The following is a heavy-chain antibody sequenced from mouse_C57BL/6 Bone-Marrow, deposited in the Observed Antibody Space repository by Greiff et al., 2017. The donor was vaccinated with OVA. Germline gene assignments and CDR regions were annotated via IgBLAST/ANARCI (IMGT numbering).Heavy chain of an antibody. CDR2: IWSGGST. V-gene: IGHV2-2*01. CDR1: GFSLTSYG. Sequence: VKLQESGPGLVQPSQSLSITCTVSGFSLTSYGVHWVRQSPGKGLEWLGVIWSGGSTDYNAAFISRLSISKDNSKSQVFFKRNSLQADDTAIYYCARKGDEGNYFDYWGQGTTLTVSS. J-gene: IGHJ2*01. CDR3: ARKGDEGNYFDY. D-gene: IGHD3-3*01.